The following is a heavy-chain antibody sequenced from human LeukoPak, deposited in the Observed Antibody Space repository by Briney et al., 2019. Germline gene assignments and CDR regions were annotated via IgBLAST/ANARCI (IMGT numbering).Heavy chain of an antibody. D-gene: IGHD6-6*01. J-gene: IGHJ3*02. V-gene: IGHV4-59*12. CDR2: IYYSGST. Sequence: PSETLSLTCTVSGGSISSYYWSWIRQPPGKGLEWIGYIYYSGSTNYNPPLKSQVTISVDTSKNQFSLKLSSVTAADTAVYYCARDFGDSSSPDAFDIWGQGTMVTVSS. CDR3: ARDFGDSSSPDAFDI. CDR1: GGSISSYY.